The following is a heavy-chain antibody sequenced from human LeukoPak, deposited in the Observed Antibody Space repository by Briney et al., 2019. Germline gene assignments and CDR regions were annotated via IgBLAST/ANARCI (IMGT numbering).Heavy chain of an antibody. CDR1: GYTFTGYY. D-gene: IGHD3-10*01. J-gene: IGHJ5*02. CDR2: INPNSGGT. V-gene: IGHV1-2*02. CDR3: ARDPLWFGEFDP. Sequence: ASVKVSCKASGYTFTGYYMHWVRQAPGQGLEWMGWINPNSGGTNYAQKFQGRVTMTRDTSISTAYMELSRLRSDDTAVYYCARDPLWFGEFDPWGQGTLVTVSS.